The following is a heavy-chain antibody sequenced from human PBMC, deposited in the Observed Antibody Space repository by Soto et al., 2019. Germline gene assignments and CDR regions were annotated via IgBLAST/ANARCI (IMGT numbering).Heavy chain of an antibody. CDR2: IFSIDEK. CDR3: ARIGGMQQLVRGAEYFQH. D-gene: IGHD6-13*01. CDR1: GFSLSNAAVG. V-gene: IGHV2-26*01. J-gene: IGHJ1*01. Sequence: SGPTLVNPTETLTLTCTVSGFSLSNAAVGVSWIRQPPGKALEWLGHIFSIDEKSYRTSLKGRLTISKDTSKSQVVLTMTNMDPLDTATYYCARIGGMQQLVRGAEYFQHWGQGTLVTVSS.